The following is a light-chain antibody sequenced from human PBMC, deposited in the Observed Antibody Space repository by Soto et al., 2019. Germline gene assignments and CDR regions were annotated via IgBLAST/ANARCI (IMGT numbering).Light chain of an antibody. Sequence: DIQMTQSPSTLSASIGDRVTITCRASQSINNWLAWYQQKPGKAPKLLIYKASNLESGVPSRFSGSGSGTEFTLTISSLHPDDFATYYCQQYNSYSAFGQGTKVEIK. V-gene: IGKV1-5*03. CDR3: QQYNSYSA. CDR1: QSINNW. J-gene: IGKJ1*01. CDR2: KAS.